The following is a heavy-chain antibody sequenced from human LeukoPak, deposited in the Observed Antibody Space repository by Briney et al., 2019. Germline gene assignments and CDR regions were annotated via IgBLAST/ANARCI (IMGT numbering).Heavy chain of an antibody. CDR1: GGSFSGYY. V-gene: IGHV4-34*01. CDR2: INHSGST. Sequence: SETLSLTCAVYGGSFSGYYWSWIRQPPGKGLEWIGEINHSGSTNYNPSLKSRVTISVDTSKNQFSLKLSSVTAADTAVYYCTRVPRLYGSGSYYRGSWYYFDYWGQGTLVTVSS. CDR3: TRVPRLYGSGSYYRGSWYYFDY. J-gene: IGHJ4*02. D-gene: IGHD3-10*01.